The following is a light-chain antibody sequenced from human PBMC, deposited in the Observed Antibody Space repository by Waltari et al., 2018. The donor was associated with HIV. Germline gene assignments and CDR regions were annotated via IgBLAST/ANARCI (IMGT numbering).Light chain of an antibody. Sequence: EIVLTQSPDTLSLSPGERATLSCRASQSVGSYLAWYQQKPGQAPRLLIYDASNRATGIPARFSGIGSGTYFTLTISSLEPEDFAVYYCQQRTNWPPYSFGQGTKLEIK. CDR3: QQRTNWPPYS. V-gene: IGKV3-11*01. J-gene: IGKJ2*03. CDR2: DAS. CDR1: QSVGSY.